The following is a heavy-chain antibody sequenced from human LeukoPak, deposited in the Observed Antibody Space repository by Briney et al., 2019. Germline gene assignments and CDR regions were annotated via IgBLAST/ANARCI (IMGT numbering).Heavy chain of an antibody. V-gene: IGHV1-69*04. CDR3: ARDPSGGYVAYFDY. Sequence: GASVKVSCRASGGTFSSYAISWVRQAPGQGLEWMGRIIPILGITNYAQKFQGRVTITADKSTSTAYMELSSLRSDDTAVYYCARDPSGGYVAYFDYWGQGTLVTVSS. CDR1: GGTFSSYA. CDR2: IIPILGIT. D-gene: IGHD3-16*01. J-gene: IGHJ4*02.